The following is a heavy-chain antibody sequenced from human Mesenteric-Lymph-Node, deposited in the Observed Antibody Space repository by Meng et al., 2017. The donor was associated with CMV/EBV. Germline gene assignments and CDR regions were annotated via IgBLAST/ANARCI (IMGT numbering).Heavy chain of an antibody. J-gene: IGHJ6*02. CDR2: INPNSGGT. D-gene: IGHD2-2*01. CDR1: GYTFTGYY. CDR3: AREDIVVVPAAKAYYYYYGMDV. Sequence: ASVKVSCKASGYTFTGYYMHWVRQAPGQGLEWMGWINPNSGGTNYAQKFQGRVTMTRDTSISTAYMELSRLRSDDTAVYYCAREDIVVVPAAKAYYYYYGMDVWGQGTTVTVSS. V-gene: IGHV1-2*02.